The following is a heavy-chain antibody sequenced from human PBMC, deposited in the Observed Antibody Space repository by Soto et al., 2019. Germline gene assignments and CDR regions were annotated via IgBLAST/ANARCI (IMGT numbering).Heavy chain of an antibody. CDR3: VKDVRAAAGHLDY. V-gene: IGHV3-30*18. D-gene: IGHD6-13*01. CDR1: GFTFSSYG. CDR2: ISYDGSNK. Sequence: GGSLRLSCAASGFTFSSYGMHWVRQAPGKGLEWVAVISYDGSNKYYADSVKGRFTISRDNSTNTLYLQMNSLRAEDTAVYYCVKDVRAAAGHLDYWGQGTLVTVSS. J-gene: IGHJ4*02.